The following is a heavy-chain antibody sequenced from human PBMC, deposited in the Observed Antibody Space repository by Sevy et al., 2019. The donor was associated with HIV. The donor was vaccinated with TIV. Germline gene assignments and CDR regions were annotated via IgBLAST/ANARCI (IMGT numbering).Heavy chain of an antibody. CDR2: ISSSGSTI. V-gene: IGHV3-48*03. D-gene: IGHD2-2*02. J-gene: IGHJ6*02. Sequence: GGSLRLSCAASGFTFSSYEMNWVRQAPGKGLEWVSYISSSGSTIYYADSVKGRFTISRDNAKNSLYLQMNSLRAEDTAVYYCAREGKRERSSTSCYSDYYYGMDVWGQGTTVTVSS. CDR3: AREGKRERSSTSCYSDYYYGMDV. CDR1: GFTFSSYE.